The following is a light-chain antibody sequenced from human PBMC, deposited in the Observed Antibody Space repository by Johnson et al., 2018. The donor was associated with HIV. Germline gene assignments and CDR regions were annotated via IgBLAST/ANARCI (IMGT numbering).Light chain of an antibody. CDR1: SSNIGNNY. CDR3: GTWDSSLSAYV. CDR2: DNN. J-gene: IGLJ1*01. Sequence: QSVLTQPPSVSAAPGQKVTISCSGSSSNIGNNYVSWYQQLPGTAPKLFIYDNNKRPSGTPDRFSGSKSGTSATLGITGLQTGDEADYYCGTWDSSLSAYVFGTGTKVTVL. V-gene: IGLV1-51*01.